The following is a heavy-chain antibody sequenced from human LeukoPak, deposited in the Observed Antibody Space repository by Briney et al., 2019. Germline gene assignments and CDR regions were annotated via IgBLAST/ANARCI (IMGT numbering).Heavy chain of an antibody. V-gene: IGHV3-23*01. D-gene: IGHD4-17*01. CDR2: FSGGIERA. Sequence: GGSLRLSCAASGFTFSSYAMTWVRQAPGKGLECGSAFSGGIERAYYADSVKGRFTISRDNSKNTPYLQMSSLRVEDTALYYCARDWRNYGDFHTFDIWGQGTMVTVSS. J-gene: IGHJ3*02. CDR1: GFTFSSYA. CDR3: ARDWRNYGDFHTFDI.